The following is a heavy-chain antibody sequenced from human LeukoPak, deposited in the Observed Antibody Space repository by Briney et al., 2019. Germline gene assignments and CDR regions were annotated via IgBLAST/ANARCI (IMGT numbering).Heavy chain of an antibody. Sequence: GGSLRLSCAASGFTVSSNYMSWVRQAPGKGLEWVSVIHSGGNTYYADSVKGRFTISRDNSKNTLDLQMDSLRAEATAVYYCAVLLKIYYYGSGDDIWGQGTMVTVSS. D-gene: IGHD3-10*01. CDR2: IHSGGNT. J-gene: IGHJ3*02. CDR3: AVLLKIYYYGSGDDI. V-gene: IGHV3-53*01. CDR1: GFTVSSNY.